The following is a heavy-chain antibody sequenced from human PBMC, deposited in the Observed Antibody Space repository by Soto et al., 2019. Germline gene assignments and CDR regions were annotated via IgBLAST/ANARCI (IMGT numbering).Heavy chain of an antibody. CDR2: VHNSGST. CDR3: ARHFQGDRSCSGGSCYNWCDP. V-gene: IGHV4-39*01. CDR1: GGSISSSSYY. D-gene: IGHD2-15*01. Sequence: QLQLQESGPGLVKPSETLSLTCTVSGGSISSSSYYWGWIRQPPGKGLEWIGSVHNSGSTYYNRSPSSRVRISAVTSKNQFTLKLRSVTVADTAVYSCARHFQGDRSCSGGSCYNWCDPWGQGTLVTVFS. J-gene: IGHJ5*02.